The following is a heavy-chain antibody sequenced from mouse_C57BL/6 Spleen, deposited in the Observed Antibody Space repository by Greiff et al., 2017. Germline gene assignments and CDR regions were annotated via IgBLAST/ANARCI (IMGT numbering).Heavy chain of an antibody. CDR3: TPFTAVVATYWYFDV. J-gene: IGHJ1*03. CDR2: IDPETGGT. V-gene: IGHV1-15*01. D-gene: IGHD1-1*01. Sequence: VQLQQSGAELVRPGASVTLSCKASGYTFTDYEMHWVKQTPVHGLEWIGAIDPETGGTAYNQKFKGKAILTADKSSSTAYMELRSLTSEDSAVYYWTPFTAVVATYWYFDVWGTGTTVTVSS. CDR1: GYTFTDYE.